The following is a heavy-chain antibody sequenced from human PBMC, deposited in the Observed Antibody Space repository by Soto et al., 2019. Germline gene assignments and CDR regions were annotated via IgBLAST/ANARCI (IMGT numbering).Heavy chain of an antibody. CDR3: AKGPIAAPRAYYYYGMDV. CDR2: IYYSGST. J-gene: IGHJ6*02. V-gene: IGHV4-59*12. CDR1: GGSISSYY. Sequence: SETLSLTCTVSGGSISSYYWSWIRQPPGKGLEWIGYIYYSGSTNYNPSLKSRVTISVDTSKNQFSLKLSSVTAADTAVYYCAKGPIAAPRAYYYYGMDVWGQGTTVTVSS. D-gene: IGHD6-13*01.